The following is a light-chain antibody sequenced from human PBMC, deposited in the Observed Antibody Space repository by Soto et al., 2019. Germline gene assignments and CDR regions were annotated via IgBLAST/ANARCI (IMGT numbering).Light chain of an antibody. V-gene: IGKV1-5*01. J-gene: IGKJ1*01. CDR3: QQYNSYSGGT. CDR2: AAS. Sequence: DIQMTQSPSTLSASVGDRVTITCRASQSISSWLAWYQQKPGKAPKLLIYAASSLESGVPSRFSGSGSGTEFTLTISSLQPDDFATYYCQQYNSYSGGTFGQGTKVEIK. CDR1: QSISSW.